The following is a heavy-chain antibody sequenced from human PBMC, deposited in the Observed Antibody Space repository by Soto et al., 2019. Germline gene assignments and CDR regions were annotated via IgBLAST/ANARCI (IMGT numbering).Heavy chain of an antibody. CDR1: GGTFSSYT. CDR2: IIPILGIA. CDR3: ANSYGDYGYYFDF. V-gene: IGHV1-69*02. J-gene: IGHJ4*02. D-gene: IGHD4-17*01. Sequence: QVQLVQSGAEVKKPGSSVKVSCKASGGTFSSYTISWVRQAPGQGLEWMGRIIPILGIANYAQKFQGRVTITADKSTSTAYMELSSLRAEDTAVYYCANSYGDYGYYFDFWGQGTLVNVSS.